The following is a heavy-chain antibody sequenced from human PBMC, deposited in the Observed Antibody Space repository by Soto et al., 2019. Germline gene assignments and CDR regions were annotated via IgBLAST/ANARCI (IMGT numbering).Heavy chain of an antibody. Sequence: SETLSLTCTVSGVYLNGGHYYWVWIRQSPGKGLAWIASIYYDESTYYNPSLKSRVTISTDKPKNQFSLTLKSVTAADTAVYYCGKVLIGATRHTDVDSWGQGALVTVSS. CDR2: IYYDEST. J-gene: IGHJ4*02. D-gene: IGHD2-15*01. V-gene: IGHV4-39*01. CDR3: GKVLIGATRHTDVDS. CDR1: GVYLNGGHYY.